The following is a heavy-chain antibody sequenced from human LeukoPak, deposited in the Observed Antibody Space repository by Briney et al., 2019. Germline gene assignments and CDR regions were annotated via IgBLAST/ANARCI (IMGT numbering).Heavy chain of an antibody. CDR3: ARHRGYSGYDPGMN. J-gene: IGHJ4*02. CDR2: ISGSGGST. Sequence: GGSLRLSCAASGFTFSSYAMSWVRQAPGKGLEWVSAISGSGGSTYYADSVKGRFTISRDSSKNTLYLQMNSLRAEDTAVYYCARHRGYSGYDPGMNWGQGTLVTVSS. V-gene: IGHV3-23*01. D-gene: IGHD5-12*01. CDR1: GFTFSSYA.